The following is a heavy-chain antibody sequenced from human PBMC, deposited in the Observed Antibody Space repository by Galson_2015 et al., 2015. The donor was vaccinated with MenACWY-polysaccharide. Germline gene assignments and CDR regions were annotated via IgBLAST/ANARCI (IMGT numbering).Heavy chain of an antibody. Sequence: SLRLSCAASGFTFSSYWMHWVRQAPGKGLVWVSRINSDGSSTSYADSVKGRFTIPRDNAKNTLYLQMNSLRAEDTAVYYCAKMGGGYRTYWYFDLWGRGTLVTVSS. D-gene: IGHD5-12*01. V-gene: IGHV3-74*01. CDR1: GFTFSSYW. CDR2: INSDGSST. J-gene: IGHJ2*01. CDR3: AKMGGGYRTYWYFDL.